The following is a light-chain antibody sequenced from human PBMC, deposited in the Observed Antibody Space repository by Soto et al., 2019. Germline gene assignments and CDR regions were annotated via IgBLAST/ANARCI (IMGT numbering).Light chain of an antibody. CDR2: GAS. CDR1: QTVRNNY. CDR3: QQYGSSPPIT. V-gene: IGKV3-20*01. Sequence: EFVLTQSPGTLSLSPGERATLSCRASQTVRNNYLAWYQQKPGQAPRLLIYGASSRATGIPDRFSGSGSRTDFTLTISRLEPEDFAVYYCQQYGSSPPITFGQGTRLVIK. J-gene: IGKJ5*01.